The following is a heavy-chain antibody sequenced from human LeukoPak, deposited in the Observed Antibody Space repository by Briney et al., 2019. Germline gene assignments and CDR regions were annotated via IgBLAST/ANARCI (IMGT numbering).Heavy chain of an antibody. Sequence: GESLKISCKGSGYSFTSYWVGWVRQMPGKGLEWMGLIYPGDSDTRYSPSFQGQVTISADKSISTAYLQWSSLKASDTALYYRMGRDRYSSSWSFDYWGQGTLVTVSS. J-gene: IGHJ4*02. D-gene: IGHD6-13*01. CDR1: GYSFTSYW. V-gene: IGHV5-51*01. CDR2: IYPGDSDT. CDR3: MGRDRYSSSWSFDY.